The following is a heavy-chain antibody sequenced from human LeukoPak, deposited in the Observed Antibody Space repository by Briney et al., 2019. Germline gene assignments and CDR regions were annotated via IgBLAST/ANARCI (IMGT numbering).Heavy chain of an antibody. V-gene: IGHV4-34*01. CDR3: ARNPDGYSYGTADY. CDR1: SESFSGYY. CDR2: IYYSGST. Sequence: SGTLSLTCVVYSESFSGYYWGWIRQPPGKGLEWIGSIYYSGSTYYNPSLKSRVTISVDTSKNQFSLKLSSVTAADTAVYYCARNPDGYSYGTADYWGQGTLVTVSS. J-gene: IGHJ4*02. D-gene: IGHD5-18*01.